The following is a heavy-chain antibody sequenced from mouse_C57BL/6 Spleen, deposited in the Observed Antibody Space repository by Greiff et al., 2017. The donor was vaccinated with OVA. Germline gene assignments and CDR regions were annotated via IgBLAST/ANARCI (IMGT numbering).Heavy chain of an antibody. CDR1: GFTFSSYG. J-gene: IGHJ2*01. Sequence: EVKLVESGGDLVKPGGSLKLSCAASGFTFSSYGMSWVRQTPDKRLEWVATISSGGSYTYYPDSVKGRFTISRDNAKNTLYLQMSSLKSEDTAMYYCATGLRQGDYFDYWGQGTTLTVSS. CDR3: ATGLRQGDYFDY. D-gene: IGHD2-4*01. CDR2: ISSGGSYT. V-gene: IGHV5-6*01.